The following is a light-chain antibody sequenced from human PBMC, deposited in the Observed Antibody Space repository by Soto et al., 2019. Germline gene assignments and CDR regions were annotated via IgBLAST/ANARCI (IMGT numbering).Light chain of an antibody. V-gene: IGLV2-14*01. CDR2: EVS. CDR1: SSDIGGYNY. CDR3: SSDTSSSTLG. J-gene: IGLJ3*02. Sequence: QSALTQPASVSGSPGQSITISCTGTSSDIGGYNYVSWYQQHPGKAPKLMIYEVSNRPSGVSNRFSGSTSGNTASLTISGLQDDDEADYYCSSDTSSSTLGFGGGTKLTVL.